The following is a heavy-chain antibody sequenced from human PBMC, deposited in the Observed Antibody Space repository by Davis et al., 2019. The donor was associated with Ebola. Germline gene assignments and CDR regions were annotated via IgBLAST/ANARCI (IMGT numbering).Heavy chain of an antibody. V-gene: IGHV3-30-3*01. CDR3: AKVRTVTTLRDAFDI. Sequence: GGSLRLSCAASGFTFSSYAMHWVRQAPGKGLEWVAVISYDGSNKYYADSVKGRFTISRDNSKNTLYLQMNSLRAEDTALYYCAKVRTVTTLRDAFDIWGQGTMVTVSS. CDR2: ISYDGSNK. CDR1: GFTFSSYA. D-gene: IGHD4-17*01. J-gene: IGHJ3*02.